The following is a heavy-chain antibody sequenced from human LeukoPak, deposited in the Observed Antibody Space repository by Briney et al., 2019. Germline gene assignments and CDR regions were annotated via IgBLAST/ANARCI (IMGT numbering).Heavy chain of an antibody. CDR3: TRPGYCSGGSCPYYYYGMDV. D-gene: IGHD2-15*01. CDR2: IRSKANSYAT. CDR1: GFTFSGSA. Sequence: GGSLRLSCAASGFTFSGSAMHWVRQASGKGLEWVGRIRSKANSYATAYAASVKGRFTISRDDSKNTAYLQMNSLKTEDTAVYYCTRPGYCSGGSCPYYYYGMDVWGQGTTVTVSS. V-gene: IGHV3-73*01. J-gene: IGHJ6*02.